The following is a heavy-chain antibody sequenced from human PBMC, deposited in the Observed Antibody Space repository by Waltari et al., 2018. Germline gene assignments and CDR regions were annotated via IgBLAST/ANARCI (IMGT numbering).Heavy chain of an antibody. CDR2: IYYSGST. D-gene: IGHD6-19*01. CDR1: GGSISSYY. J-gene: IGHJ5*02. CDR3: ARAGSGWFDP. V-gene: IGHV4-59*01. Sequence: QVQLQESGPGLVKPSETLSLTCTVSGGSISSYYWSWIRQPPGKGLEWIGYIYYSGSTNYNPSLKSRVTISVDTSKNQFSLKLSSVTAADTAVYYCARAGSGWFDPWGQGTLVTVSS.